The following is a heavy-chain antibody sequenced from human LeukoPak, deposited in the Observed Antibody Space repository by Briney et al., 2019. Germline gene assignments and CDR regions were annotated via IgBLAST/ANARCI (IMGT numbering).Heavy chain of an antibody. V-gene: IGHV4-4*02. CDR3: ARGTSDSSSRYFDY. CDR2: IYHSGST. CDR1: GGSISSSNW. Sequence: PSKTLSLTCAVSGGSISSSNWWSWVRQPPRKGLEWIGEIYHSGSTNYNPSLKSRVTISVDKSKNQFSLKLSSVTAADTAVYYCARGTSDSSSRYFDYWGQGTLVTVSS. D-gene: IGHD6-13*01. J-gene: IGHJ4*02.